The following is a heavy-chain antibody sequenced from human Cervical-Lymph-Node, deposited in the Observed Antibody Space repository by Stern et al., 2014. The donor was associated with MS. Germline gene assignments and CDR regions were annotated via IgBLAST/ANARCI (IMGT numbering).Heavy chain of an antibody. CDR1: GDTFSSYA. Sequence: QVQLVQSGAEVKKPGSSVKVSCKASGDTFSSYAINWVRQVPGQGLELMGGISPVFGTKNYAQKIQGRVTITADKSTNTAYMELMTLRSEDTAVYYCARGGGLVGYFDYWGQGTLVSVSS. CDR2: ISPVFGTK. J-gene: IGHJ4*02. V-gene: IGHV1-69*06. CDR3: ARGGGLVGYFDY. D-gene: IGHD1-26*01.